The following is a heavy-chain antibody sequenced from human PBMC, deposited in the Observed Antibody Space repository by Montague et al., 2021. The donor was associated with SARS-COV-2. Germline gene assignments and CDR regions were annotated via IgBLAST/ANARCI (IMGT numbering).Heavy chain of an antibody. D-gene: IGHD1-14*01. CDR3: ARGTMPADALDI. Sequence: SETLSLTCKVSGGSVGSSDWGWIRQSPGKGLEWIGYFHRVGRTDYNPSLMSRVTISSDTSKNQFSLKVRSVTAADTAVYYCARGTMPADALDIWGQGTMVTVSS. V-gene: IGHV4-59*02. CDR2: FHRVGRT. CDR1: GGSVGSSD. J-gene: IGHJ3*02.